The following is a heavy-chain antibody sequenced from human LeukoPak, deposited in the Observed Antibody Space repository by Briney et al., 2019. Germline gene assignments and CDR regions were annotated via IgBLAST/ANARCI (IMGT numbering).Heavy chain of an antibody. V-gene: IGHV1-8*03. J-gene: IGHJ6*03. CDR1: EDTFSSYD. CDR2: MNPNSGNT. CDR3: ARGRLATTTVTTFFYYYLDV. Sequence: ASVKVSCKASEDTFSSYDINWVRQAPGQGLEWVGWMNPNSGNTGYAQKFQGRVTITRDTSISTAYMELSSLTYEDTAVYYCARGRLATTTVTTFFYYYLDVWGKGTTVTISS. D-gene: IGHD2/OR15-2a*01.